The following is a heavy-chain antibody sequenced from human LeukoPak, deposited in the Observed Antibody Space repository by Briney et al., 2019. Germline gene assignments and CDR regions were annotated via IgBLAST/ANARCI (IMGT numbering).Heavy chain of an antibody. V-gene: IGHV3-43D*03. CDR3: AKSGFLEWFLDY. CDR2: ISWDGGST. D-gene: IGHD3-3*01. CDR1: GFTFDDYA. J-gene: IGHJ4*02. Sequence: PGGSLRLSCAASGFTFDDYAMHWVRQAPGKGLEWVSLISWDGGSTYYADSVKGRFTISRDNSKNSLYLQMNSLRAEDTALYYCAKSGFLEWFLDYWGQGTLVTVSS.